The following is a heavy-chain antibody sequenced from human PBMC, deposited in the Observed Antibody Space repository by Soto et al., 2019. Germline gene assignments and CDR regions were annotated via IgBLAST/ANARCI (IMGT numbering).Heavy chain of an antibody. D-gene: IGHD4-17*01. CDR1: GGSISSSSYY. V-gene: IGHV4-39*02. CDR3: AREGVTTSH. J-gene: IGHJ4*02. CDR2: IYYSGST. Sequence: QLQLQESGPGLVKPSETLSLTCTVSGGSISSSSYYWGWIRQPPGKGLEWIGSIYYSGSTYYNPSLKSRVPISVATSKNQFSLKLSSVTAADPAVYSCAREGVTTSHWGQGTLVTVSS.